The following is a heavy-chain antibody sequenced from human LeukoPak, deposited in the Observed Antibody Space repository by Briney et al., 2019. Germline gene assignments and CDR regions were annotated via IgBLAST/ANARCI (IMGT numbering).Heavy chain of an antibody. CDR3: AKASYSYGNDAFDI. V-gene: IGHV3-23*01. Sequence: GGSLRLFCAASGFTLSNFAMAWVRQVPEKGLEWVSFIRGGGAGAHYADAVRGRFTISRDNSKNTLYLEMNSLRADDTAVYYCAKASYSYGNDAFDIWGQGTKVTVSS. CDR2: IRGGGAGA. CDR1: GFTLSNFA. J-gene: IGHJ3*02. D-gene: IGHD3-16*02.